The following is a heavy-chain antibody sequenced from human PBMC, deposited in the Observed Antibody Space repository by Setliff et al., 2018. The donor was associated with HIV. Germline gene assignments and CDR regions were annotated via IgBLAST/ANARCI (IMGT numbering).Heavy chain of an antibody. CDR3: TRLWHENWGGVDY. V-gene: IGHV5-51*01. D-gene: IGHD3-16*01. J-gene: IGHJ4*02. Sequence: GESLKISCKASGYSFASYWVAWVRQMPGKGLEWMGVIYPDESDSRYSPSFQGQVTISVDKSTNTAFLQWTSLRASDTAMYYCTRLWHENWGGVDYWGQGTLVTVSS. CDR2: IYPDESDS. CDR1: GYSFASYW.